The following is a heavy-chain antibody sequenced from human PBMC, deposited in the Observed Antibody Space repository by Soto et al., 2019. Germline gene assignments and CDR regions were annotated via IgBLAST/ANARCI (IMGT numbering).Heavy chain of an antibody. J-gene: IGHJ4*02. CDR3: VSDRRGSGTWSPYYFDY. V-gene: IGHV4-61*08. Sequence: QVQLQESGPGLVKPSETLSLTCTVSGGSVSGGAYYWSWIRQPPGKGLEWIGYISYSGSTDYSPSLKSRLTISLDPSKNQFSLKLTSVTAADTAVYYCVSDRRGSGTWSPYYFDYWGQGTLVTVSS. D-gene: IGHD3-10*01. CDR1: GGSVSGGAYY. CDR2: ISYSGST.